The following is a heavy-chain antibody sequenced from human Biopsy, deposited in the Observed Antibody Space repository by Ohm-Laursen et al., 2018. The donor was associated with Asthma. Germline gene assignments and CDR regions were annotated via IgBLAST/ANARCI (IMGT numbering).Heavy chain of an antibody. CDR3: ARKAGSCISRTCYSLDF. CDR1: GGTFNTYV. J-gene: IGHJ4*02. V-gene: IGHV1-69*13. CDR2: INSVFGTT. D-gene: IGHD2-2*01. Sequence: ASVKVSCQSLGGTFNTYVIGWVRQAPGHGLEWMGGINSVFGTTTYPQKFQDRVTITADDSTSTVYMELSSLRSEDTAVYYCARKAGSCISRTCYSLDFWGQGTLVTVSS.